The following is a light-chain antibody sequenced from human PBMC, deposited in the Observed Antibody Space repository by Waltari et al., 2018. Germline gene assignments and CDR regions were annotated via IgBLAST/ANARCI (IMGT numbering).Light chain of an antibody. V-gene: IGLV2-11*01. J-gene: IGLJ2*01. Sequence: QAALTQPRSVSGSPGQSVTIPCTGASSDIGGYNYISWYQQHPGTAPKLMIYEVSKRPSGVSDRFSGSKSGNTASLTISGLQAEDEADYYCSSYAVSNTWVFGGGTRLTVL. CDR2: EVS. CDR1: SSDIGGYNY. CDR3: SSYAVSNTWV.